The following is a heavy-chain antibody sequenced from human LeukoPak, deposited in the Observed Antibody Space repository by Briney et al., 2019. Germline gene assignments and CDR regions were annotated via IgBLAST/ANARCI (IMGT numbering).Heavy chain of an antibody. J-gene: IGHJ4*02. CDR3: ARDGGSYFDY. CDR1: GFTFSSYA. CDR2: ISYDGSNK. D-gene: IGHD1-26*01. Sequence: GGSLRLSCAASGFTFSSYAMHWVRQAPGKGLEWVAVISYDGSNKYYADSVKGRFTISRDNSKNTLYLQMNSLRAEDTAVYYCARDGGSYFDYWGQGTLVTVSS. V-gene: IGHV3-30*04.